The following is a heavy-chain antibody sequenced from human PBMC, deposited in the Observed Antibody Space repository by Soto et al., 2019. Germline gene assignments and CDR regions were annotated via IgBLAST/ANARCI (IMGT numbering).Heavy chain of an antibody. CDR1: GFSLSTSGVG. V-gene: IGHV2-5*02. CDR2: IYWDDDK. Sequence: QITLKESGPTLVKPTQTLTLTCTFSGFSLSTSGVGVGWIRQPPGKALEWLALIYWDDDKRYSPSLNSRLIITKDASKNQVVLTMPNMDPVDTATYYCAHRDSDSTPRGGYFDYWGQGTLVTVSS. J-gene: IGHJ4*02. CDR3: AHRDSDSTPRGGYFDY. D-gene: IGHD2-15*01.